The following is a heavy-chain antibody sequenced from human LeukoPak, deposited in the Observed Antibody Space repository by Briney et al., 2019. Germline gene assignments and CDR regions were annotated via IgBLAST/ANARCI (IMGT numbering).Heavy chain of an antibody. V-gene: IGHV4-59*01. CDR3: ARALWFGEPLYY. J-gene: IGHJ4*02. CDR2: IYYSGST. D-gene: IGHD3-10*01. CDR1: GGSISSYY. Sequence: PSETLSLTCTVSGGSISSYYWSWIRQPPGKGLEWIGYIYYSGSTNYNPSLKSRVTISVDTSKNQFSLKLSSVTAADTAVYYCARALWFGEPLYYWGQGTLVTVSS.